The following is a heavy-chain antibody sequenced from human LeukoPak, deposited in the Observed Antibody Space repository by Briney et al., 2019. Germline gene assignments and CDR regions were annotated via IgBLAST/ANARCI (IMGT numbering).Heavy chain of an antibody. D-gene: IGHD6-13*01. CDR2: INPNSGGT. CDR1: GYTFAGYY. J-gene: IGHJ4*02. Sequence: ASVKVSCKASGYTFAGYYMHWVRQAPGQGLEWMGWINPNSGGTNYAQKFQGRVTMTRDTSISTAYTELSRLRSDDTAVYYCARGPLYSSSWYGFDYWGQGTLVTVSS. V-gene: IGHV1-2*02. CDR3: ARGPLYSSSWYGFDY.